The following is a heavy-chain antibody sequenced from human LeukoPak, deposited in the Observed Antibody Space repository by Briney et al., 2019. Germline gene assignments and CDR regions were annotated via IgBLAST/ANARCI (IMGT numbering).Heavy chain of an antibody. Sequence: PGGSLRLSCAASGFTFSSYSMNWVRQAPGKGLEWVSSISSSSSYIYYADSVKGRFTISRDNAKNSLCLQMNSLRAEDTAVYYCARDRFQVVVVPAPFDYWGQGTLVTVSS. D-gene: IGHD2-2*01. J-gene: IGHJ4*02. CDR1: GFTFSSYS. CDR2: ISSSSSYI. V-gene: IGHV3-21*01. CDR3: ARDRFQVVVVPAPFDY.